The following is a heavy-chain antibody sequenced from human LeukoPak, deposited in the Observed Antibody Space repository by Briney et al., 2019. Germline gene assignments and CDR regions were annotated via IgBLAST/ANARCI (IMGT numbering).Heavy chain of an antibody. J-gene: IGHJ4*02. CDR2: IIPIFGTA. Sequence: SVKVSCKASGGTFSSYAISWVRQAPGQGLEWMGGIIPIFGTANYAQKFQGRVTITADESTSTAYMELSSLRSEDTAVYYCAREAAYGSGVGVIWGQGTLVTVSS. CDR1: GGTFSSYA. D-gene: IGHD3-10*01. V-gene: IGHV1-69*13. CDR3: AREAAYGSGVGVI.